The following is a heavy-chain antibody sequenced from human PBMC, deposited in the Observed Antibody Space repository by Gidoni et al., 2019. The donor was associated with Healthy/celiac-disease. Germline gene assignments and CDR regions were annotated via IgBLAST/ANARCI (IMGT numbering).Heavy chain of an antibody. CDR1: GGSFSGYY. D-gene: IGHD2-2*01. CDR2: INHSGST. V-gene: IGHV4-34*01. Sequence: QVQLQQWGAGLLKPSETLSLTCAVYGGSFSGYYWSWIRQPPGKGLEWIGEINHSGSTNYNPSLKSRVTISVDTSKNQFSLKLSSVTAADTAVYYCARGTGGYCSSTSCYEGANWFDPWGQGTLVTVSS. CDR3: ARGTGGYCSSTSCYEGANWFDP. J-gene: IGHJ5*02.